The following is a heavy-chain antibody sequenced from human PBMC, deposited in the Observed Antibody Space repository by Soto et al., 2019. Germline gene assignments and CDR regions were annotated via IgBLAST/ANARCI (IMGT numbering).Heavy chain of an antibody. CDR1: GFTFSSYA. V-gene: IGHV3-30-3*01. D-gene: IGHD3-3*01. CDR3: ARDKRDLRFLEWSYYFDF. J-gene: IGHJ4*02. Sequence: QVQLVESGGGVVQPGRSLRLSCAASGFTFSSYAMHWVRQAPGKGLEWVAVISYDGSNKYYADSVKGRFTISRDNSKKTLYLQMTSLRAEDTAVYYCARDKRDLRFLEWSYYFDFWGQGTLVTVSS. CDR2: ISYDGSNK.